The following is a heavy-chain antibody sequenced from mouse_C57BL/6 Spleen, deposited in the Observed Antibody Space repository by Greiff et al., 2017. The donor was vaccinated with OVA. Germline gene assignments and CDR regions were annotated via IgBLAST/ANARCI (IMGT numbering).Heavy chain of an antibody. J-gene: IGHJ4*01. CDR3: ARQGDGYYLYYAMDY. CDR2: ISNGGGST. CDR1: GFTFSDYY. Sequence: DVKLVESGGGLVQPGGSLKLSCAASGFTFSDYYMYWVRQTPEKRLEWVAYISNGGGSTYYPDTVKGRFTISRDNAKNTLYLQMSRLKSEDTAMYYCARQGDGYYLYYAMDYWGQGTSVTVSS. V-gene: IGHV5-12*01. D-gene: IGHD2-3*01.